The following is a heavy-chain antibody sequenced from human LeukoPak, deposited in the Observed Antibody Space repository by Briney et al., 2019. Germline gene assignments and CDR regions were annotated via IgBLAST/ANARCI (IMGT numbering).Heavy chain of an antibody. D-gene: IGHD6-13*01. Sequence: PGKSLRLSCGASGFTFSRFGIHWVRQAPGKGLEWVSVISYDGRNKHYADPVKGRFTISRDNSKNTLFLQMNSLRAEDTAVYYCARGLPGGFVGFSSSWYPLDYWGQGALVTVSS. J-gene: IGHJ4*02. CDR2: ISYDGRNK. CDR1: GFTFSRFG. CDR3: ARGLPGGFVGFSSSWYPLDY. V-gene: IGHV3-30*04.